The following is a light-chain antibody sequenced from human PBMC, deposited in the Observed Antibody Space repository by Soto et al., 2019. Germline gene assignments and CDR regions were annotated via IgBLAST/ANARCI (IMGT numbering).Light chain of an antibody. J-gene: IGLJ2*01. V-gene: IGLV2-8*01. CDR2: EVT. CDR3: TSYAGSNNFVV. Sequence: QSVLTQPPSASGSPGQSVTISCTGTSSDVGGYNYVSWYRQYPGKAPKLIIYEVTKRPSGVPDRYSGSKSGNTASLTVSGLQAEDEADYYCTSYAGSNNFVVFGGVTKVTVL. CDR1: SSDVGGYNY.